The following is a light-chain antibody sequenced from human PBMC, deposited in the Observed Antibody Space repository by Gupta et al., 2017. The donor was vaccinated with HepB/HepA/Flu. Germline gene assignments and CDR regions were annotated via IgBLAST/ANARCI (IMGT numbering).Light chain of an antibody. CDR1: QSLVRSNGHNY. J-gene: IGKJ2*02. V-gene: IGKV2-28*01. CDR2: LGS. Sequence: DIVMTQSPLSLPVTPGEPASISCRSSQSLVRSNGHNYLEWYLQRPGQSPQLLIYLGSNRASGVPDRFTGSGSGADFTLKISRVEADDVGVYYCRQSLESPRTFGQGTKLEIK. CDR3: RQSLESPRT.